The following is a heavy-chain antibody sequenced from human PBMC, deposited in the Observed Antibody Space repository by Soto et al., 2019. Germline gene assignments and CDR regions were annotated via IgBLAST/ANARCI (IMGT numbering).Heavy chain of an antibody. D-gene: IGHD2-15*01. CDR3: ARDIVVVVAATPGWFDP. CDR2: INANNGDT. J-gene: IGHJ5*02. V-gene: IGHV1-2*02. CDR1: GYTFTGYY. Sequence: ASVKVSCKASGYTFTGYYMHWVRQAPGQGLEWMGWINANNGDTKYAQKFQGRVTITRDTSMSTAYMELSRLRSEDTAVYYCARDIVVVVAATPGWFDPWGQGTLVTVSS.